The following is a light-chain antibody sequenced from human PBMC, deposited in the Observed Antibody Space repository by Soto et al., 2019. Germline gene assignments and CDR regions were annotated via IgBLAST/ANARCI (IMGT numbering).Light chain of an antibody. CDR3: SFFARTNSFV. J-gene: IGLJ1*01. Sequence: QSVLTQPPSASGSPGQSVTISCTGTTSDIGAYNYVSWYQQRPGKAPKLIIYEVTRRPSGVPDRIFGSKSYTTASLTVSGLQAEDEDDYYCSFFARTNSFVLGTGAKVNGL. V-gene: IGLV2-8*01. CDR2: EVT. CDR1: TSDIGAYNY.